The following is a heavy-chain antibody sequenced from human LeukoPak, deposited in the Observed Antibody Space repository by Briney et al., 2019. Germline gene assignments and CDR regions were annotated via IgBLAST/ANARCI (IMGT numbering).Heavy chain of an antibody. V-gene: IGHV4-59*01. Sequence: SETLSLTCTVSGGSISSYYWSWIRQPPGKGLEWIGYIYYSGSTNYNPSLKSRVTISVDTSKNQFSLKLSSVTAADTAVYYCARGSSSSGLYYYYYMDVWGRGTTVTVSS. CDR1: GGSISSYY. CDR2: IYYSGST. CDR3: ARGSSSSGLYYYYYMDV. D-gene: IGHD6-6*01. J-gene: IGHJ6*03.